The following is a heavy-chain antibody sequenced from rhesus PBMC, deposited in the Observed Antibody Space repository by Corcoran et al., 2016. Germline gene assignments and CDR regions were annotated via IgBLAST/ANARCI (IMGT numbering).Heavy chain of an antibody. Sequence: QVQLQESGPGLVKPSETLSLTCAVPGGSFRSYWWRWLRQPPGKGLEWIGEINGNIGGTNYTPSLKSRVTMSKDASKNQFSLKLSSVTAADTAVYYCARDLGVPSRFDYWGQGVLVTVSS. J-gene: IGHJ4*01. CDR2: INGNIGGT. CDR1: GGSFRSYW. V-gene: IGHV4-80*01. CDR3: ARDLGVPSRFDY. D-gene: IGHD2-39*01.